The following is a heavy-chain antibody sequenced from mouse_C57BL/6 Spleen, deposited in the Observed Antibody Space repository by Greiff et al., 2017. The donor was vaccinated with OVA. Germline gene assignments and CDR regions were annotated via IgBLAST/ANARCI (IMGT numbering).Heavy chain of an antibody. CDR1: GYTFTDYY. D-gene: IGHD2-5*01. CDR3: ATQVYSNSWFAY. J-gene: IGHJ3*01. CDR2: INPNNGGT. Sequence: EVQLQQSGPELVKPGASVKISCKASGYTFTDYYMNWVKQSHGKSLEWIGDINPNNGGTSYNQKFKGKDTLTVDKSSSTAYMELRSLTSEVSAVYYCATQVYSNSWFAYWGQGTLVTVSA. V-gene: IGHV1-26*01.